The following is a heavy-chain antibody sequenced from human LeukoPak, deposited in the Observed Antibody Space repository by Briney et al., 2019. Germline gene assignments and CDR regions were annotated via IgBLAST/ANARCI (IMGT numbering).Heavy chain of an antibody. CDR2: ISGSGGST. J-gene: IGHJ4*02. CDR1: GGSFSGYY. CDR3: AKNLGGGRSWQFDY. Sequence: HPSETLSLTCAVYGGSFSGYYWSWVRQAPGKGLEWVSAISGSGGSTYYADSVKGRFTISRDNSKNTLYLQMNSLRAEDTAVYYCAKNLGGGRSWQFDYWGQGTLVTVSS. V-gene: IGHV3-23*01. D-gene: IGHD2-15*01.